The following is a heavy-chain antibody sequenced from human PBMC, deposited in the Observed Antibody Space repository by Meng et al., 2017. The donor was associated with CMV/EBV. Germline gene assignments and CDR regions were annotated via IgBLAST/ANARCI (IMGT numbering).Heavy chain of an antibody. CDR2: INHSGST. CDR1: GGSFSGYY. V-gene: IGHV4-34*01. Sequence: SETLSLTCAVYGGSFSGYYWSWIRQPPGKGLEWIGEINHSGSTNYNPSLKSRVTISVDTSKNQFSLKLSSVTAADTAVYYCARDYSPRITMIVVAHLGYWGQGTLVTVSS. CDR3: ARDYSPRITMIVVAHLGY. J-gene: IGHJ4*02. D-gene: IGHD3-22*01.